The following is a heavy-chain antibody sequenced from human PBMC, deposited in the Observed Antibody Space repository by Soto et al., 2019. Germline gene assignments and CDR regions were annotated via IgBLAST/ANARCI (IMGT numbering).Heavy chain of an antibody. D-gene: IGHD6-13*01. CDR1: GFTFSTYW. V-gene: IGHV3-7*01. J-gene: IGHJ4*02. CDR2: IKSDGSDK. CDR3: ARGSPKGYGTSWFDY. Sequence: EVQLVESGGGLVQPGGSLRLSCAASGFTFSTYWMNWVRQVPGKGLEWVASIKSDGSDKYYVGSVTGRFTISRDNAENSLLLQMNSLRAEDTAVYYCARGSPKGYGTSWFDYWGQGALFTVSS.